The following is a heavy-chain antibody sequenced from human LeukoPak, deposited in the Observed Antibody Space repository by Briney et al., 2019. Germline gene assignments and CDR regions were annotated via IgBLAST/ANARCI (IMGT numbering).Heavy chain of an antibody. Sequence: GGSLRLSCAASGFTFSSYAMHWVRQAPGKGLEYVSAISSNGGSTYYANSVKGRFTISRDNSKNTLYLQMGSLRAEDMAVYYCARDRSYSGYDLGYWGQGTLVTVSS. CDR3: ARDRSYSGYDLGY. CDR2: ISSNGGST. D-gene: IGHD5-12*01. V-gene: IGHV3-64*01. CDR1: GFTFSSYA. J-gene: IGHJ4*02.